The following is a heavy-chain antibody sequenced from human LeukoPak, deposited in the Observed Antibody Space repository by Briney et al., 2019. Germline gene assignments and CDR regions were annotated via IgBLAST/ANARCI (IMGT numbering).Heavy chain of an antibody. V-gene: IGHV4-59*12. CDR1: GGSISSYY. CDR2: IYYSGST. CDR3: ARGIYYFDY. J-gene: IGHJ4*02. Sequence: SETLSLTCTVSGGSISSYYWSWIRQPPGKGLEWIGYIYYSGSTNYNPSLKSRVTISVDTSKNQFSLKLSSVTAADTAVYYCARGIYYFDYWGQGTLVTVSS. D-gene: IGHD2-21*01.